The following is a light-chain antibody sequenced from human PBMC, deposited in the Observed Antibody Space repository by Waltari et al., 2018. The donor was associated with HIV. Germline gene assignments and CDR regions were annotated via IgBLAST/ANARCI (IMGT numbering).Light chain of an antibody. CDR3: NSRDIHTNEHF. V-gene: IGLV3-19*01. CDR2: DQN. CDR1: SLRNVY. Sequence: SSDLTQDPAVSVALGQTVRITCQGDSLRNVYAHWYQQTPGQAPGLIIYDQNRRPSGIPDRFTASGSGDTASLTISETQAEDEADYFCNSRDIHTNEHFFGPGTTVTVL. J-gene: IGLJ1*01.